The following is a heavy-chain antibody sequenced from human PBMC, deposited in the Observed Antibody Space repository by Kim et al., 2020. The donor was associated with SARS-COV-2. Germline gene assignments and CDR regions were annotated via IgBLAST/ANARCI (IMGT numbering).Heavy chain of an antibody. Sequence: SGPTLVKPTQTLTLTCAFSGFSLTSSGMGVGWIRQPPGKALEWLALIYWNDEKRYSPSLKSRLSITKGTSKNQVVLTLTNMDPVDTATYYCAHPMYSNAYFEPCFDYWGQGALVTVSS. V-gene: IGHV2-5*01. CDR3: AHPMYSNAYFEPCFDY. J-gene: IGHJ4*02. D-gene: IGHD2-21*01. CDR2: IYWNDEK. CDR1: GFSLTSSGMG.